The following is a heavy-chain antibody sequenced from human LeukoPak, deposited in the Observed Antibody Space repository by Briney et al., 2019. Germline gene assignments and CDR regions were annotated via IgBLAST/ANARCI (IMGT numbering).Heavy chain of an antibody. CDR1: GFTFTTYD. D-gene: IGHD3-22*01. CDR3: AREMSPYYYDSSGL. Sequence: GGSLRLSCAASGFTFTTYDMHWVRQATGKGLEWVSAIGTTGDTYYPGSVKGRFTISRENAKNSLYLQMNSLRAEDTAVYYCAREMSPYYYDSSGLWGKGTTVTVSS. J-gene: IGHJ6*04. V-gene: IGHV3-13*01. CDR2: IGTTGDT.